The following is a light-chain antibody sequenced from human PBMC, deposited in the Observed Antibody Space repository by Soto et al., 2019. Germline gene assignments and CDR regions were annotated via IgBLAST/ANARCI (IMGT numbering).Light chain of an antibody. CDR3: QQYGSSPPWT. Sequence: EVVLTQSPATLSLSPGERATLSCRASQSVSTYLAWYQQKPGQAPRLLIYDASTRATGIPARFSGSGSGTEFTLTISSLQPEDFAVYYCQQYGSSPPWTFGQGTKVDIK. CDR1: QSVSTY. J-gene: IGKJ1*01. V-gene: IGKV3-20*01. CDR2: DAS.